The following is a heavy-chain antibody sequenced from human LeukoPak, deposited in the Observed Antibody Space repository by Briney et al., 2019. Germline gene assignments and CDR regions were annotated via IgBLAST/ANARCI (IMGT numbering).Heavy chain of an antibody. D-gene: IGHD6-13*01. CDR1: GYSISSGYY. CDR3: AGHTAAADHDY. CDR2: IYHSGST. J-gene: IGHJ4*02. V-gene: IGHV4-38-2*01. Sequence: PSETLSLTCAVSGYSISSGYYWGWIRQPPGKGLEWIGSIYHSGSTYYNPSLKSRVTISVDTSKNQFSLKLSSVTAADTAVYYCAGHTAAADHDYWGQGTLVTVSS.